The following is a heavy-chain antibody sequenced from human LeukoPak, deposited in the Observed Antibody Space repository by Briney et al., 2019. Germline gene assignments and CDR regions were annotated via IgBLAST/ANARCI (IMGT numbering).Heavy chain of an antibody. V-gene: IGHV3-73*01. CDR1: GFTFSGSA. J-gene: IGHJ3*01. D-gene: IGHD1-26*01. CDR2: IRSKANSYAT. CDR3: TRLSLRGSYDY. Sequence: PGGSLRLSCAASGFTFSGSAMHWVRQAPGKGLEWVGRIRSKANSYATAYAASVKGRFTISRDDSKNTAYLQMNSLKTEDTAVYYCTRLSLRGSYDYWGQGTMVTVSS.